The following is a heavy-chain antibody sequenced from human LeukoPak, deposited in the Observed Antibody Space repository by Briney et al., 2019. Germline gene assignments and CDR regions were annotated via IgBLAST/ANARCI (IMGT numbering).Heavy chain of an antibody. D-gene: IGHD3-10*02. CDR1: GFTFSSYG. V-gene: IGHV3-30*18. CDR3: AKDRPLRAGTEYYFDY. CDR2: ISYDGSNK. J-gene: IGHJ4*02. Sequence: QSGRSLRLSCAASGFTFSSYGMHWVRQAPGKGLEWVAVISYDGSNKYYADSVKGRFTISRDNSKNTLYLQMNSLRAEDTAVYYCAKDRPLRAGTEYYFDYWGQGTLVTVSS.